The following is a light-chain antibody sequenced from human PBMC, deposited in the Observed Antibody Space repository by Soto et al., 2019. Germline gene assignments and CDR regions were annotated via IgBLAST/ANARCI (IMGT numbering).Light chain of an antibody. CDR1: SSDIGANNF. CDR3: ASWTTITTMI. Sequence: QSALTQPASVSGSPGQSITISCTGTSSDIGANNFVCWYQQHPGKAPQLMLYDVNIRPSGVSNRFSGSKSGNTASLTISGLQAEDEADYYCASWTTITTMIFGGGTKLTVL. CDR2: DVN. J-gene: IGLJ2*01. V-gene: IGLV2-14*03.